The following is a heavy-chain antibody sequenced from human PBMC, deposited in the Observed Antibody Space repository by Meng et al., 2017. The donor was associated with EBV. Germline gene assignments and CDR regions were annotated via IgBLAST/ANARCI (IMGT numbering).Heavy chain of an antibody. Sequence: QVQWVQSAAEVKKPGSSVKVSCKTSGGPFRYYAISWVRQAPGQGLEWLGGFLPRLGAPNYAQKFHGRVKITADESTSTHYTDLSSLRSEDTAIYYCASESGRGYTPDYWGQGTLVTVSS. J-gene: IGHJ4*02. D-gene: IGHD3-10*01. CDR2: FLPRLGAP. V-gene: IGHV1-69*01. CDR1: GGPFRYYA. CDR3: ASESGRGYTPDY.